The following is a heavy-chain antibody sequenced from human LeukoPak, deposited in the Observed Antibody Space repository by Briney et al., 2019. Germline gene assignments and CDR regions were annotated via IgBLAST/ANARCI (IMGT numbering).Heavy chain of an antibody. D-gene: IGHD4-17*01. Sequence: PGGSLRLSCAASGFTFRNDALHWVRQAPGKGLEWVSVISSGGSVKYYVDSVEGRFSISRDDSKNTLYLQMNSLRPEDTAMYYCARGADYGDYPRVFDSWGQGTLVTVSS. CDR3: ARGADYGDYPRVFDS. V-gene: IGHV3-30*04. CDR2: ISSGGSVK. J-gene: IGHJ4*02. CDR1: GFTFRNDA.